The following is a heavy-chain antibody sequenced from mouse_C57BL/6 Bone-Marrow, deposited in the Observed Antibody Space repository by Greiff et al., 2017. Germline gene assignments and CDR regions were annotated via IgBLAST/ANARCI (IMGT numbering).Heavy chain of an antibody. D-gene: IGHD2-5*01. CDR3: TPDSNYAY. Sequence: VQLQQSGAELVRPGASVKLSCTASGFNIKDDYMHWVKPRPEQGLEWIGWIDPENGDTEYASKFQGKATIPADTSSNTAYLQLSSLTSEATAVYYCTPDSNYAYWGQGTLVTVSA. CDR2: IDPENGDT. J-gene: IGHJ3*01. V-gene: IGHV14-4*01. CDR1: GFNIKDDY.